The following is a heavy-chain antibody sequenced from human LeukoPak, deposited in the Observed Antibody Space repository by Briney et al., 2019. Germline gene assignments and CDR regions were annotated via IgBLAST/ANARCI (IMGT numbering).Heavy chain of an antibody. CDR1: GGSFSGYY. D-gene: IGHD3-22*01. Sequence: PSETLSLTCAVYGGSFSGYYWSWIRQPPGKGLEWIGEINHGGSTNYNPSLKSRVTISVDTSKNQFSLKLSSVTAADTAVYYCARVIIMIVGPWDQETLVTVSS. CDR2: INHGGST. J-gene: IGHJ4*02. V-gene: IGHV4-34*01. CDR3: ARVIIMIVGP.